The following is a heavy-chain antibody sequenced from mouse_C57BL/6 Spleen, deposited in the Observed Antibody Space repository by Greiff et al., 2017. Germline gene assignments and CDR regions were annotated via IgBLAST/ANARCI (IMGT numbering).Heavy chain of an antibody. D-gene: IGHD2-5*01. CDR2: ISSGSSTI. Sequence: EVKVEESGGGLVKPGGSLKLSCAASGFTFSDYGMHWVRQAPEKGLEWVAYISSGSSTIYYADTVKGRFTISRDNAKNTLFLQMTSLRSEDTAMYYCARNSNYRFAYWGQGTLVTVSA. V-gene: IGHV5-17*01. J-gene: IGHJ3*01. CDR3: ARNSNYRFAY. CDR1: GFTFSDYG.